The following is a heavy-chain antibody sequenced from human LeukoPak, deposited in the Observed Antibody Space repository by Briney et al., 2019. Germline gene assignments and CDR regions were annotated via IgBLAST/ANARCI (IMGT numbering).Heavy chain of an antibody. D-gene: IGHD3-16*01. CDR3: IRQLGGRDY. CDR1: GFTFGDYA. CDR2: IRSKTYGGTT. J-gene: IGHJ4*02. V-gene: IGHV3-49*04. Sequence: GGSLRLSCTASGFTFGDYAMSWVRQAPGKGLEWVGFIRSKTYGGTTEYAASVKGRFTISRDDSKSIAYLQMNSLKTEDTAVYYCIRQLGGRDYWGQGTLVTVSS.